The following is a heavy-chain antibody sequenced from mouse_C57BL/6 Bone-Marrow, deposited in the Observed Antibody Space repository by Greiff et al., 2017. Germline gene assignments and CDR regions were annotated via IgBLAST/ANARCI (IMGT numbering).Heavy chain of an antibody. CDR2: IHPNSGST. CDR1: GYTFTSYW. V-gene: IGHV1-64*01. Sequence: QVQLQQPGAELVKPGASVKLSCKASGYTFTSYWMHWVKQKPGQGLEWIGMIHPNSGSTNYNEKFKSKATLTVDKSSSTAYMQLSSLTSDDSAVYYCARSFLTPVDYWGQGTTLTVSS. CDR3: ARSFLTPVDY. J-gene: IGHJ2*01. D-gene: IGHD1-1*01.